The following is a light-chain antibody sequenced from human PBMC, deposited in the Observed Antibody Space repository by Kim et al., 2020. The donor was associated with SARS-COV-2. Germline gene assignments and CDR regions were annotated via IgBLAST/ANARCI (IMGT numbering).Light chain of an antibody. CDR1: NIGSKN. J-gene: IGLJ2*01. V-gene: IGLV3-9*01. CDR3: QVWDSSTVV. CDR2: RDS. Sequence: ELTQPLSVSVALGQTARITCGGNNIGSKNVHWYQQKPGQAPVLVIYRDSNRPSGIPERFSGSNSGNTATLTISRAQAGDEADYYCQVWDSSTVVFGGGTQLTVL.